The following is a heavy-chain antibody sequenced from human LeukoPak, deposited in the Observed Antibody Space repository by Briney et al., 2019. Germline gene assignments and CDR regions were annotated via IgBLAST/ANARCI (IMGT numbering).Heavy chain of an antibody. D-gene: IGHD4-17*01. CDR2: IYWNDDK. CDR1: GFSLSTSGVG. V-gene: IGHV2-5*01. Sequence: SGPTLVKPTHTLTLTCTFSGFSLSTSGVGVGWIRQPPGKALEWLALIYWNDDKRYSPSLKSRLTVTKDPSKNQVVLTMTNMDPVDTATYYCAHSGTVTTPHDAFDIWGQGTMVTVSS. CDR3: AHSGTVTTPHDAFDI. J-gene: IGHJ3*02.